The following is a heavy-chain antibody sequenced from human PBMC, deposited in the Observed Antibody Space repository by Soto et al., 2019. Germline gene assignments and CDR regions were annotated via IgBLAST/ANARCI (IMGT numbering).Heavy chain of an antibody. V-gene: IGHV1-69*06. Sequence: ASVKVSCKASGGTFSSYAISWVRQAPGQGLEWMGGIIPIFGTANYAQKFQGRVTITADKSTSTAYMELSSLRSEDTAVYYCASKADYYDSSGHAPYGMDVWGQGTTVTAP. CDR3: ASKADYYDSSGHAPYGMDV. CDR2: IIPIFGTA. CDR1: GGTFSSYA. D-gene: IGHD3-22*01. J-gene: IGHJ6*02.